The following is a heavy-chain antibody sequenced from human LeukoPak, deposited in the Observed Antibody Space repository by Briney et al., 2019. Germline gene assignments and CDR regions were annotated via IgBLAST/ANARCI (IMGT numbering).Heavy chain of an antibody. CDR1: GFTFSSYA. V-gene: IGHV3-23*01. D-gene: IGHD6-13*01. J-gene: IGHJ4*02. CDR2: ISGSGGST. CDR3: AKTQQQLVRGNYFDY. Sequence: GGSLRLSGAASGFTFSSYAMSWVRQAPGKGLEWVSAISGSGGSTYYADSVKGRFTISRDNSKNTLYLQMNSLRAEDTAVYYCAKTQQQLVRGNYFDYWGQGTLVTVSS.